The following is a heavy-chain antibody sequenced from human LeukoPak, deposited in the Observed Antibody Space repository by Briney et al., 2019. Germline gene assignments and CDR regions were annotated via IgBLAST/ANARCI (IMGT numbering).Heavy chain of an antibody. Sequence: SETLSLTCTVSGGSISSSSYYWGWIRQPPGKGLEWIGSIYYSGSTYYNPSLKSRVTISVDTSKNQFSLKLSSVTAADTAVYYCERQVQCSGGSCYYFDYWGQGTLVTVSS. D-gene: IGHD2-15*01. CDR1: GGSISSSSYY. CDR3: ERQVQCSGGSCYYFDY. V-gene: IGHV4-39*01. CDR2: IYYSGST. J-gene: IGHJ4*02.